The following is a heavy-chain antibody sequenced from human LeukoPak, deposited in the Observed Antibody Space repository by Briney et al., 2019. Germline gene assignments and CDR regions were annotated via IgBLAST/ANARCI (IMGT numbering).Heavy chain of an antibody. CDR2: ITDSGGNT. D-gene: IGHD2-8*01. J-gene: IGHJ4*02. V-gene: IGHV3-23*01. CDR3: ARAGHCTNGICYTADFDY. CDR1: GFTFSTYA. Sequence: GGSLRLSCSASGFTFSTYAMSWVRQAPGKGLEWVSAITDSGGNTYYAAPVKGRFTISRDNSKNTLYLQMNSLRAEDTAVYYCARAGHCTNGICYTADFDYWGQGTLVTVSS.